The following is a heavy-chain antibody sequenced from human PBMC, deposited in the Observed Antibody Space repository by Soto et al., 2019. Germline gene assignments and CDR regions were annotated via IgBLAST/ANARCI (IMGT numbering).Heavy chain of an antibody. CDR1: GGSISSYY. V-gene: IGHV4-4*07. J-gene: IGHJ6*02. CDR3: ARSPSVGDTYYYYYGMDV. Sequence: SETLSLTCTVSGGSISSYYCSWIRQPAGKGLEWIGRIYTSGSTNYNPSLKSRVTMSVDTSKNQFSLKLSSVTAADTAVYYCARSPSVGDTYYYYYGMDVWGQGTTVTVSS. CDR2: IYTSGST. D-gene: IGHD4-17*01.